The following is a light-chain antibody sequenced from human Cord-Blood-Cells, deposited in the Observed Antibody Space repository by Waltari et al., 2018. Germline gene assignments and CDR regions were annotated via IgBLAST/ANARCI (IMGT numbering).Light chain of an antibody. CDR2: EGS. Sequence: QSALTQPASVSGSPGQSITIPCTGTSSDYGSSTPVPWYQQPPGKAPKLMIYEGSKRPSGVSNRFSGSKSGNTASLTISGLQAEDEADYYCCSYAGSSPHVVFGGGTKLTVL. CDR3: CSYAGSSPHVV. CDR1: SSDYGSSTP. V-gene: IGLV2-23*01. J-gene: IGLJ2*01.